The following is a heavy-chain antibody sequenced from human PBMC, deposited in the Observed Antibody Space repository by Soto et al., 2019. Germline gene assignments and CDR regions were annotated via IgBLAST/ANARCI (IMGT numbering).Heavy chain of an antibody. CDR1: GGTFSDYA. CDR3: ARVGYSYDY. J-gene: IGHJ4*02. CDR2: FIPSLDSA. V-gene: IGHV1-69*13. Sequence: SVKVSCKASGGTFSDYAITWVRQAPGQGLEWVGGFIPSLDSANYAQTFQGRITITADESTSTGYMELSSLRSEDTAVYYCARVGYSYDYWGQGTLVTVSS. D-gene: IGHD5-18*01.